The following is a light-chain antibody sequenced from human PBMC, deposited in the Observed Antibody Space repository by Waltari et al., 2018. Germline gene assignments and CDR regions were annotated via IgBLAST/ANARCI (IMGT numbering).Light chain of an antibody. CDR1: TLGDKY. V-gene: IGLV3-1*01. Sequence: SYALTPPPSLPVSPGQPATITCSGATLGDKYASWYQQRPGQSPVLVIYQDVMRPSGIPERFSGSNSGNTATLTISETQAMDEADYYCQTWDSSAGVFGGGTKLTVL. CDR3: QTWDSSAGV. CDR2: QDV. J-gene: IGLJ3*02.